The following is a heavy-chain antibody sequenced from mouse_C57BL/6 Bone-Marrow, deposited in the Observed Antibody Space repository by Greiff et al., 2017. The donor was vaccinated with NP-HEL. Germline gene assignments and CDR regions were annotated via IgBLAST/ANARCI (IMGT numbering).Heavy chain of an antibody. J-gene: IGHJ4*01. CDR2: IRNKANGYTT. Sequence: EVKLMESGGGLVQPGGSLSLSCAASGFTFTDYYMSWVRQPPGKALEWLGFIRNKANGYTTEYSASVNGRFTISRDNSQSILYLQMNALRAEDSATYYCARCYAMDYWGQGTSVTVSS. V-gene: IGHV7-3*01. CDR3: ARCYAMDY. CDR1: GFTFTDYY.